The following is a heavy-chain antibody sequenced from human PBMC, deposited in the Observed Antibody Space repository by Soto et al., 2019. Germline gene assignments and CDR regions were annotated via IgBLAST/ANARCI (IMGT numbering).Heavy chain of an antibody. CDR1: GFTFSSYG. CDR2: ISYDGSNK. CDR3: AKCLLHNYYGMDV. V-gene: IGHV3-30*18. Sequence: GESLKISCAASGFTFSSYGMHWVRQAPGKGLEWVAVISYDGSNKYYADSVKGRFTISRDNSKNTLYLQMNSLRAEDTAVYYCAKCLLHNYYGMDVWGQGTTVTVSS. J-gene: IGHJ6*02.